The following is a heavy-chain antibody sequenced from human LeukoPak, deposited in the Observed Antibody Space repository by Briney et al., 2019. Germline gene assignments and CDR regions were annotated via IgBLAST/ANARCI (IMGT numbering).Heavy chain of an antibody. D-gene: IGHD3-22*01. CDR2: SGSGDNT. CDR3: AKGSYYDSSGSFYFDY. J-gene: IGHJ4*02. CDR1: GFTFSSYA. V-gene: IGHV3-23*01. Sequence: GGSLRLSCAASGFTFSSYAMSWVRQAPGKGLEWVSGSGSGDNTYYADSVKGRFTISRDNSKNTLYVQVNSLGTEDTAAYYCAKGSYYDSSGSFYFDYWGQGTLVTVSS.